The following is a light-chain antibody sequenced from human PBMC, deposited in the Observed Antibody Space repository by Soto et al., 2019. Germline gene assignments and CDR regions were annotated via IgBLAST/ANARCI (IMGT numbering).Light chain of an antibody. V-gene: IGLV2-23*01. CDR2: EGS. CDR1: SSDVGSYNL. CDR3: CSYAGSSTYV. J-gene: IGLJ1*01. Sequence: QSALTQPASVSGSPGQSITISCTGTSSDVGSYNLVSWYQQHPGKAPKLMIYEGSKRPSGLSNRFSGSKSGNTASLTISGLQAEHEADYYCCSYAGSSTYVFGTGTKVTV.